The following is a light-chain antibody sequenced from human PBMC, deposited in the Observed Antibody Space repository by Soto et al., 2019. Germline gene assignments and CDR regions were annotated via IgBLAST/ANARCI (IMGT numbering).Light chain of an antibody. CDR1: QGISSA. CDR2: DAS. J-gene: IGKJ5*01. CDR3: QHFNDYPPCT. V-gene: IGKV1D-13*01. Sequence: AIQLTQSPSSLSASVGDRVIITCRASQGISSALGWYQQKPGKAPKLLIYDASSLQRGVPSRFSGGRSGTAFTLTISSLQPEDFATYYCQHFNDYPPCTFGQGTRLEIK.